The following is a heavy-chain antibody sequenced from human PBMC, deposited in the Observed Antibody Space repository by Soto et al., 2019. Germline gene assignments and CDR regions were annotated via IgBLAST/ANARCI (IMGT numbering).Heavy chain of an antibody. CDR2: INHSGSN. D-gene: IGHD3-22*01. J-gene: IGHJ6*02. Sequence: SETLCLTCAVSGGSFSTYYYNWIRQSPGKGLEWIGEINHSGSNNYSPSLKSRVTMSLDTSKNQFSLKLTSVTAADTAVYYCARLLASSGYYHYYYYVMDVRGQGTTVIVSS. CDR3: ARLLASSGYYHYYYYVMDV. V-gene: IGHV4-34*01. CDR1: GGSFSTYY.